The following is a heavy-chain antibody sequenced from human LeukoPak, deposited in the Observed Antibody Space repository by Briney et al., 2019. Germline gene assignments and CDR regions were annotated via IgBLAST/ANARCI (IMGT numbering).Heavy chain of an antibody. D-gene: IGHD3-16*02. Sequence: PSETVSLTCTVSGGSISSYYWSWNRQPPGKGLEWIGYIYYSGSTNYNPSLKSRVTISVDTSKNQFSLKLSSVTAADTAVYYCARMYYDYVWGSYRYDYYFDYWGQGTLVTVSS. CDR1: GGSISSYY. CDR3: ARMYYDYVWGSYRYDYYFDY. V-gene: IGHV4-59*01. J-gene: IGHJ4*02. CDR2: IYYSGST.